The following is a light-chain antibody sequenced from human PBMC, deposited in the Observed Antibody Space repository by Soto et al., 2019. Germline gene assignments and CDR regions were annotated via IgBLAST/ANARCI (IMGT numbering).Light chain of an antibody. CDR2: GAS. V-gene: IGKV3-20*01. CDR3: QQYNNWPFS. CDR1: QGVTSSY. J-gene: IGKJ5*01. Sequence: EIVLTQSPGTLSLSPGERATLSCRASQGVTSSYLAWYQHKPGQAPRLLIYGASSRATGIPDRFSGSGSGTDFTLTISGLQSEDSAVYFCQQYNNWPFSFGQGTRLEIK.